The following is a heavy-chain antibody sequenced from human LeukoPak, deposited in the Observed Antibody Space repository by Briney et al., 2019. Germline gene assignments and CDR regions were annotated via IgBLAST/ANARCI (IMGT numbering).Heavy chain of an antibody. CDR1: GFTFSNAW. V-gene: IGHV3-15*07. CDR3: TRSSGWTDY. D-gene: IGHD6-19*01. CDR2: IKSKTDGGTT. Sequence: GGSLRLSCAASGFTFSNAWMNWVRQAPGKGLEWVGHIKSKTDGGTTDYAAPVKGRFTISRDDSKNTLYLQMNSLKTEDTAVYYCTRSSGWTDYWGQGTLVTVSS. J-gene: IGHJ4*02.